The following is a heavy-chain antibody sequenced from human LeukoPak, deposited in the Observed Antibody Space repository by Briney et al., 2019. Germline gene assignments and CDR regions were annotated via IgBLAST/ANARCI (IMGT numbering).Heavy chain of an antibody. CDR3: ARDRGWLQFDC. CDR2: IKEDGDEK. CDR1: GFTFSSYW. D-gene: IGHD5-24*01. V-gene: IGHV3-7*01. Sequence: GGPLRLSCAASGFTFSSYWISWVRQAPGKGLEWVANIKEDGDEKYYVDSVKGRFTIPRDNVKNSLYLQMNSLRAEDTAVYYCARDRGWLQFDCWGQGTLVTVSS. J-gene: IGHJ4*02.